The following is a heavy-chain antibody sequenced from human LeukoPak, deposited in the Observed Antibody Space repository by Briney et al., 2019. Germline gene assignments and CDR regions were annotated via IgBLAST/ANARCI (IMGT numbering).Heavy chain of an antibody. Sequence: GASVKVSCKVSGYTLTELSMHWVRQAPGKGLEWMGGFDPEDGETIYAQKFQGRVTMTEDTSTDTAYMELSSLRSEDTAVYYCATDHIAAAGTSSDYWGQGTLVTVSS. D-gene: IGHD6-13*01. CDR3: ATDHIAAAGTSSDY. CDR1: GYTLTELS. V-gene: IGHV1-24*01. CDR2: FDPEDGET. J-gene: IGHJ4*02.